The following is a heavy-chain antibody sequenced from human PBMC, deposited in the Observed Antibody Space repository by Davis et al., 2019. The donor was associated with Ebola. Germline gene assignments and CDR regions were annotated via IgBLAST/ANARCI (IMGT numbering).Heavy chain of an antibody. V-gene: IGHV3-30-3*01. CDR2: ISYDGSNK. CDR1: GFTFSSYA. D-gene: IGHD6-6*01. J-gene: IGHJ4*02. Sequence: PGGSLRLSCAASGFTFSSYAMHWVRQAPGKGLEWVAVISYDGSNKYYADSVKGRFTISRDNSKNTLYLQMNSLRAEDTAVYYCLGSSSYGYWGQGTLVTVSS. CDR3: LGSSSYGY.